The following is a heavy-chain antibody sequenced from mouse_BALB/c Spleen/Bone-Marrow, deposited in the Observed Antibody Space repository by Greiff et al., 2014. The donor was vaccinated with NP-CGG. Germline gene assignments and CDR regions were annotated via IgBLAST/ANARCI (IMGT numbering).Heavy chain of an antibody. V-gene: IGHV1-69*01. Sequence: QVQLKESGAELVMPGASVKMSCKAFGYTFTDYWIHWGKQRPGQGLEWIGAIDTSDDYTTSNQKFKGKATLTVDESSSTAYMQFSSLTSEDSAVYYCARSDYRYDPLAYWGQGTLVTVSA. J-gene: IGHJ3*01. CDR3: ARSDYRYDPLAY. CDR2: IDTSDDYT. CDR1: GYTFTDYW. D-gene: IGHD2-14*01.